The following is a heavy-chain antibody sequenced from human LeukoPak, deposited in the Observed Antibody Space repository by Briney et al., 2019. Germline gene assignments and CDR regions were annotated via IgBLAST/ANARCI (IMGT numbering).Heavy chain of an antibody. CDR1: GGSISSSSYY. D-gene: IGHD1-26*01. CDR3: ARAKWELPYFDY. J-gene: IGHJ4*02. Sequence: SETLSLTCTVSGGSISSSSYYWGWIRQPPGKGLEWIGSIYYSGSTYYNPSLKSRVTISVDTSKNQFSLKLSSVTAADTAVYYCARAKWELPYFDYWGQGTLVTVSS. V-gene: IGHV4-39*07. CDR2: IYYSGST.